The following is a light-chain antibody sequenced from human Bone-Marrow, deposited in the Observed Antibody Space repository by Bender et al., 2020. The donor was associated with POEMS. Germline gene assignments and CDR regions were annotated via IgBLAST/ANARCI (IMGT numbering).Light chain of an antibody. J-gene: IGLJ2*01. CDR3: QTWGTSVV. Sequence: QLVLTQSPSASASLGASVKLTCTLSSGHSNYAIAWHQQQPEKGPRFLMKVNNDGSYNKGDGIPNRFSGSRSGAERYLTISSLQSEDEADYYCQTWGTSVVFGGGTKLTVL. V-gene: IGLV4-69*02. CDR2: VNNDGSY. CDR1: SGHSNYA.